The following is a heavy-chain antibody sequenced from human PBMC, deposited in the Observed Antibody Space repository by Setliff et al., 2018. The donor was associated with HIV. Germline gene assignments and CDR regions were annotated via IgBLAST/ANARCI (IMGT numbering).Heavy chain of an antibody. V-gene: IGHV1-2*02. CDR3: ARSTTAD. J-gene: IGHJ4*02. D-gene: IGHD4-17*01. CDR1: GYTFTDYY. CDR2: IYPNTGGT. Sequence: ASVKVSCKASGYTFTDYYIHWVRQAPGQGLEWMGWIYPNTGGTNYAQKFQGRVTMTRDTSVSTAYMELSRLRSDDTAVYYCARSTTADWGQGTMVTVSS.